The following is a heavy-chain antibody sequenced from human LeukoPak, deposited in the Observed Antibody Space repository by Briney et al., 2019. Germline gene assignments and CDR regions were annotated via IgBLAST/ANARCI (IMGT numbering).Heavy chain of an antibody. V-gene: IGHV7-4-1*02. CDR1: GYSFTTYS. CDR2: INTNSGNP. D-gene: IGHD2-15*01. J-gene: IGHJ4*02. Sequence: ASVNVSCKASGYSFTTYSMNWIRQAPGQGLEWMGWINTNSGNPTYAQGFTGRFVFSLDTSVSTAYLQISSLKAEDTAVHYCARKYCIGNSCSTDYWGQGTLVTVSS. CDR3: ARKYCIGNSCSTDY.